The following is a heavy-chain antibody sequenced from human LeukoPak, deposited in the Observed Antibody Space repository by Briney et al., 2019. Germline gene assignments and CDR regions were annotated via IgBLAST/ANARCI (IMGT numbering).Heavy chain of an antibody. D-gene: IGHD4-17*01. Sequence: GGSLRLSCAASGFTFSSYAMSWVRQAPGKGLEWVSRISGSGLSTYYADAVRGRFTISRDNTKNTLYLQMNSLRAEDTAVYYCAKVYGDSHFDYWGQGTLVTVSS. CDR2: ISGSGLST. CDR3: AKVYGDSHFDY. V-gene: IGHV3-23*01. CDR1: GFTFSSYA. J-gene: IGHJ4*02.